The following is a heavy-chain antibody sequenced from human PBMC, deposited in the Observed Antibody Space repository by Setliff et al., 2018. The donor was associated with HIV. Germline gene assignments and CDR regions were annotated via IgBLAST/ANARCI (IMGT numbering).Heavy chain of an antibody. Sequence: SETLSLTCAVSGGSITGYYWSWVRQPPGKGLEWIGEIHHSRRTNYSPSLKSRVTISVDTSKNQFSLKLSSVTAADPAVYYCASTYYYDSLHFHHWGQGTLVTVSS. CDR1: GGSITGYY. CDR2: IHHSRRT. V-gene: IGHV4-34*01. CDR3: ASTYYYDSLHFHH. J-gene: IGHJ1*01. D-gene: IGHD3-22*01.